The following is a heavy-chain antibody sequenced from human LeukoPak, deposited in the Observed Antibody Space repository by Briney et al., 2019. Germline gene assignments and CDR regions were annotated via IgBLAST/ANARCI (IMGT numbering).Heavy chain of an antibody. V-gene: IGHV4-61*01. CDR3: ARDGSPGLPYYYCGMDV. Sequence: SETLSLTCTVSGGSVSSGSYYWSWIRQPPGKGLEWVGFIYYSGSTNYNPSLKSRVTISVDTSKNQFSLKLSSVTAADTAVYYCARDGSPGLPYYYCGMDVWGKGTTVTVSS. D-gene: IGHD3-10*01. CDR2: IYYSGST. CDR1: GGSVSSGSYY. J-gene: IGHJ6*04.